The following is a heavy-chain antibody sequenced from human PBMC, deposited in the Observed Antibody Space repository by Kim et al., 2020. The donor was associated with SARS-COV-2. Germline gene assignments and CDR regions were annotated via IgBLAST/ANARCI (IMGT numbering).Heavy chain of an antibody. CDR3: ARDLGDEVLLWFGEPNPYYYYGMDV. D-gene: IGHD3-10*01. CDR1: GYTFTSYD. J-gene: IGHJ6*02. Sequence: ASVKVSCKASGYTFTSYDINWVRQATGQGLEWMGWMNPNSGNTGYAQKFQGRVTMTRNTSISTAYMELSSLRSEDTAVYYCARDLGDEVLLWFGEPNPYYYYGMDVWGQGTTVTVSS. V-gene: IGHV1-8*01. CDR2: MNPNSGNT.